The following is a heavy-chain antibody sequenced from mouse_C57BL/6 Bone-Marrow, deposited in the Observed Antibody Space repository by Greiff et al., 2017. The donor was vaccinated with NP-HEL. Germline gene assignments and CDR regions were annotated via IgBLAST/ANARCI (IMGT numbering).Heavy chain of an antibody. V-gene: IGHV1-15*01. CDR1: GYTFTDYE. CDR3: TRRDDYDGDWYFDV. J-gene: IGHJ1*03. CDR2: IDPETGGT. D-gene: IGHD2-4*01. Sequence: QVQLKESGAELVRPGASVTLSCKASGYTFTDYEMHWVKQTPVHGLEWIGAIDPETGGTAYNQKFKGKAILTADKSSSTAYMELRSLTSEDSAVYYCTRRDDYDGDWYFDVWGTGTTVTVSS.